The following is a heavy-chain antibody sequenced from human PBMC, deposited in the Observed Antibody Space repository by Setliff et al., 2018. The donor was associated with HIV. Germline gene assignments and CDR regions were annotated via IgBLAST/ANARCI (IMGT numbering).Heavy chain of an antibody. D-gene: IGHD3-3*01. J-gene: IGHJ4*02. CDR2: INHSGTA. CDR3: ATSVKDVKVFGVVTQIFDK. Sequence: SETLSLTCAVYGGSFSGYFWTWIRQAPGKGLEWIGEINHSGTANYNPSLKSRVTMSLDRSKRQFSLKLTSLTAADTAVYYCATSVKDVKVFGVVTQIFDKWGQGTLVTVSS. CDR1: GGSFSGYF. V-gene: IGHV4-34*01.